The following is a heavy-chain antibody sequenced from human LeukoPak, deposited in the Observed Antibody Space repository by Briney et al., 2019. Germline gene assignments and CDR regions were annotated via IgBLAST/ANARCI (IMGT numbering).Heavy chain of an antibody. V-gene: IGHV4-34*01. D-gene: IGHD4-17*01. CDR2: INHSGST. J-gene: IGHJ5*02. Sequence: NASETLSLTCAVYGGSFSGYYWNWIRQPPGKGLEWIGEINHSGSTNYNPSLKSRVTISVDTSKNQFSLKLSSVTAADTAVYYCARLMTTVTTPSCNWFDPWGQGTLVTVSS. CDR1: GGSFSGYY. CDR3: ARLMTTVTTPSCNWFDP.